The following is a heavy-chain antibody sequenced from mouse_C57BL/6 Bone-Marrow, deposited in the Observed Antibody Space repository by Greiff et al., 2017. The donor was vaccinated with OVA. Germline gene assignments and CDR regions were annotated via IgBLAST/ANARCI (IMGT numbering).Heavy chain of an antibody. Sequence: EVQLQQSGPELVKPGASVKIPCKASGYTFTDYNMDWVKQSHGKSLEWIGDINPNNGGTIYNQKFKGKATLTVDKSSSTAYMELRSLTSEDTAVYYCARSCPFITTVGDYWGQGTTLTVSS. D-gene: IGHD1-1*01. CDR2: INPNNGGT. CDR1: GYTFTDYN. J-gene: IGHJ2*01. V-gene: IGHV1-18*01. CDR3: ARSCPFITTVGDY.